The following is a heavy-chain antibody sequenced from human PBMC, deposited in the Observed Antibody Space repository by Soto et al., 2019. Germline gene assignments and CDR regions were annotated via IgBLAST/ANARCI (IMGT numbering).Heavy chain of an antibody. D-gene: IGHD4-17*01. CDR1: GFTVSSNY. CDR2: IYSGGST. Sequence: GGSLRLSCAASGFTVSSNYMSWVRQAPGKGLEWVSVIYSGGSTYYADSVKGRFTISRDNSKNTLYLQMNSLRAEDTAVYYCAREREHGDYDYYYYGMDVWGQGTRVTVSS. J-gene: IGHJ6*02. V-gene: IGHV3-66*01. CDR3: AREREHGDYDYYYYGMDV.